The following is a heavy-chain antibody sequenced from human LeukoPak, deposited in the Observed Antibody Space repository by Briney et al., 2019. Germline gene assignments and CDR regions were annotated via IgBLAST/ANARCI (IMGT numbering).Heavy chain of an antibody. CDR2: INPNSGGT. CDR3: ARSAGYCSGGSCYSSP. J-gene: IGHJ5*02. V-gene: IGHV1-2*02. CDR1: GYTFTGYY. D-gene: IGHD2-15*01. Sequence: GASVKVSCKASGYTFTGYYMHWVRQAPGQGLEWMGWINPNSGGTNYAQKFQGRVTMTRDTSISTAYMELSRLRSDDTAVYYCARSAGYCSGGSCYSSPWGQGTLVTVSS.